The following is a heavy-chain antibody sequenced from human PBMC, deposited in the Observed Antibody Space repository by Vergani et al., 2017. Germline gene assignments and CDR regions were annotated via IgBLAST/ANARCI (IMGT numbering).Heavy chain of an antibody. V-gene: IGHV4-39*01. J-gene: IGHJ4*02. Sequence: QLQLQESGPGLVKPSETLSLTCTVSGGSISSSSYYWGWIRQPPGKGLEWIGSIYYSGSTYYNPSLKSRVTISVDTSKNQFSLKLSSVTAADTAVYYCARRSYGFRAGDYWGQGTLVTVSS. CDR2: IYYSGST. CDR1: GGSISSSSYY. D-gene: IGHD5-18*01. CDR3: ARRSYGFRAGDY.